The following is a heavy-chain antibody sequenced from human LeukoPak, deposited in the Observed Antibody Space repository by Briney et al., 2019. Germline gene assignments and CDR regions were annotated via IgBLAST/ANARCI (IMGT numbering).Heavy chain of an antibody. CDR1: GFTFSSYS. V-gene: IGHV3-21*04. CDR2: ISSSSSYI. J-gene: IGHJ4*02. Sequence: GGSLRLSCAASGFTFSSYSMNWVRQAPGKGLEWVSSISSSSSYIYYADSAKGRFTISRDNSKNTLYLQMNSLRAEDTAVYYCAKLGSSWSGPFDYWGQGTLVTVSS. D-gene: IGHD6-13*01. CDR3: AKLGSSWSGPFDY.